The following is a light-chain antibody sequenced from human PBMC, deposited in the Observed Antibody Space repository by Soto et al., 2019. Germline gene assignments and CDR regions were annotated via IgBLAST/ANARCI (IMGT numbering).Light chain of an antibody. J-gene: IGLJ1*01. V-gene: IGLV2-14*03. CDR2: DVS. CDR1: SSDVGGYNY. CDR3: SSYTTSNTRQIV. Sequence: QSALTQPASVSGSPGQSITISCTGTSSDVGGYNYVSWYQRHPGKAPKLLIYDVSNRPSGISNRFSGSKSDNTASLTISGLQPEDEADYYRSSYTTSNTRQIVFGTGTKVTVL.